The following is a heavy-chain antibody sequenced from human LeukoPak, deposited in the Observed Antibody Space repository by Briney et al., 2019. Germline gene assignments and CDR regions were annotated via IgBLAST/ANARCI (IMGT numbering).Heavy chain of an antibody. V-gene: IGHV3-30*04. J-gene: IGHJ4*02. CDR3: AREGDELWFGELLSGLLDY. D-gene: IGHD3-10*01. Sequence: GRSLRLSCAASGFTFSSYAMHWVRQAPGKGLEWVAVISYDGSNKYYADSVKGRFTISRDNSKNTLYLQMNSLRAEDTAVYYCAREGDELWFGELLSGLLDYWGQGTLVTVSS. CDR1: GFTFSSYA. CDR2: ISYDGSNK.